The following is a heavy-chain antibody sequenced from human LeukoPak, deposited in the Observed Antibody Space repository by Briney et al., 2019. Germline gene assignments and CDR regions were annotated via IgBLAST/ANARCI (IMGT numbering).Heavy chain of an antibody. CDR3: AKFRGGKYYHYCMDV. D-gene: IGHD1-14*01. Sequence: PGGSLRPSSAASGFIFSSYAMNWVRQAPGNGLEWVSTIMNDDVSTYYADSVKGRFTISRDNSKSTLYLQVNSLRAEDTAVYYCAKFRGGKYYHYCMDVWGKGTTVAVSS. CDR2: IMNDDVST. V-gene: IGHV3-23*01. CDR1: GFIFSSYA. J-gene: IGHJ6*03.